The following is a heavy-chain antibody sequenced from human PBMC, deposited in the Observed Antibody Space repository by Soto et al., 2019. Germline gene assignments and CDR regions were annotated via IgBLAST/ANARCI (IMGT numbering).Heavy chain of an antibody. Sequence: EVQLVESGGGLVKPGGSLRLSCAASGFTFSSYSMNWVRQAPGKGLEWVSSISSSSSYIYYADSVKGRFTISRDNAKNSLYLQMNSLRAEDTAVYYCARREDTYYYDSSGYSPFDYWGQGTLVTVSS. J-gene: IGHJ4*02. CDR2: ISSSSSYI. CDR1: GFTFSSYS. D-gene: IGHD3-22*01. CDR3: ARREDTYYYDSSGYSPFDY. V-gene: IGHV3-21*01.